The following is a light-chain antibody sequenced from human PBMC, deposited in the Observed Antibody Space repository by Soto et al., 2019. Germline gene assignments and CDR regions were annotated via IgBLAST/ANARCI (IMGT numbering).Light chain of an antibody. CDR2: GAS. V-gene: IGKV3-15*01. J-gene: IGKJ4*01. Sequence: DIVMTQSPATLSVSPGERATLSCRASLRVSSNLAWYQQKPGQAPRLLIYGASTRATGVPARFSGSGSGTEFTLTISSLQSEDSALYYCQQYNSWPPLTFGGGTKVEI. CDR1: LRVSSN. CDR3: QQYNSWPPLT.